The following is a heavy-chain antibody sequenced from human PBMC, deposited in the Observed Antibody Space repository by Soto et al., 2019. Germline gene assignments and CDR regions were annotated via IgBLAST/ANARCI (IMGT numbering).Heavy chain of an antibody. V-gene: IGHV4-30-4*01. CDR3: AREVVYYYDSSGYSPFDY. J-gene: IGHJ4*02. Sequence: QVQLQESGPGLVKPSQTLSLTCTVSGGSISSGDYYWSWIRQPPGKGLEWIGYIYYSGSTYYNPCLKSRVNISVDTSKNQFSRKLSSVTAADTAVYYCAREVVYYYDSSGYSPFDYWGQGTLVTVSS. CDR2: IYYSGST. CDR1: GGSISSGDYY. D-gene: IGHD3-22*01.